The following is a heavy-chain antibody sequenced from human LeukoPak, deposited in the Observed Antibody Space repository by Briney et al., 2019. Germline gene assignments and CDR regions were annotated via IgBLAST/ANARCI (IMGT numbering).Heavy chain of an antibody. D-gene: IGHD2-21*01. CDR3: ARAAYDSNWFDP. Sequence: ASVKVSCKASGGTFSSYSITWVRQAPGQGLEWMGWINPNSGGTNYAQKFQGRVTMTRDTSISTAYMELSRLRSDDTAVYYCARAAYDSNWFDPWGQGTLVTVSS. CDR2: INPNSGGT. J-gene: IGHJ5*02. V-gene: IGHV1-2*02. CDR1: GGTFSSYS.